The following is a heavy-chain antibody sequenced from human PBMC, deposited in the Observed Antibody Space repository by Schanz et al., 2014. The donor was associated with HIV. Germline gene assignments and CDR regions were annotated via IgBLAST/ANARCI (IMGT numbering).Heavy chain of an antibody. J-gene: IGHJ4*02. D-gene: IGHD2-2*01. CDR2: IYYSGST. V-gene: IGHV4-39*01. CDR1: GGSIRSSTYY. Sequence: QLNLQESGPGLVKPSETLSLTCTVSGGSIRSSTYYWGWIRQPPGKGLEWIGSIYYSGSTYYNPSLKSRVTMSVDTSTNQLSLKLTPVTVADTAVFYCVRHGAGDQPPFFDYWGQGTLVTVSS. CDR3: VRHGAGDQPPFFDY.